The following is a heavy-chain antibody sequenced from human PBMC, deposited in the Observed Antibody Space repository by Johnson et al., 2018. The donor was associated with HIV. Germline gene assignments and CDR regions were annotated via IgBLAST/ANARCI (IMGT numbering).Heavy chain of an antibody. Sequence: QVHLVESGGGVVQPGRSLRLSCAASGFTFSSYGMHWVRQAPGKGLEWVAVISYDGSNKYYADSLKGRFTISRDNSKNTLYLQMNSLRPEDTAVYYCARDRRNRQWQRLDAFDIWGQGTMVIVSS. CDR3: ARDRRNRQWQRLDAFDI. CDR1: GFTFSSYG. V-gene: IGHV3-30*03. D-gene: IGHD6-19*01. CDR2: ISYDGSNK. J-gene: IGHJ3*02.